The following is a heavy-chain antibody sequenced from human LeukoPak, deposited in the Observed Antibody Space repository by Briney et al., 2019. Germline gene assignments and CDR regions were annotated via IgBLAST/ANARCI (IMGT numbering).Heavy chain of an antibody. CDR3: ARDPTAAAPY. V-gene: IGHV1-69*04. Sequence: SVKVSCKASGYTFTGYYMHWVRQAPGQGLEWMGRIIPILGIASYAQKFQGRVTITADKSTSTAYMELSSLRSEDTAVYYCARDPTAAAPYWGQGTLVTVSS. J-gene: IGHJ4*02. CDR1: GYTFTGYY. CDR2: IIPILGIA. D-gene: IGHD6-13*01.